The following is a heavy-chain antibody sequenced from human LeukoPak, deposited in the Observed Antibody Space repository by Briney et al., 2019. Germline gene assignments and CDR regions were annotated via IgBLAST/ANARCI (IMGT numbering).Heavy chain of an antibody. CDR2: IDTQSQTV. J-gene: IGHJ4*02. Sequence: GGSLRLSCTVSGVSFNSFYMNWVRQAPGKGLEWISYIDTQSQTVYYADSMRGRFTISRDNAKNSLYLQINSLRDEDTALYYCAGGGDSGWAIDNWGQGTLVIVSS. CDR3: AGGGDSGWAIDN. CDR1: GVSFNSFY. V-gene: IGHV3-48*02. D-gene: IGHD6-19*01.